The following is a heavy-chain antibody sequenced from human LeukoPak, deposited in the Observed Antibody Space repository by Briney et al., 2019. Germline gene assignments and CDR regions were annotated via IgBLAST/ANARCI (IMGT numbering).Heavy chain of an antibody. J-gene: IGHJ4*02. D-gene: IGHD3-22*01. CDR1: GYTFTGYY. CDR2: INPNSGAT. CDR3: ARDGAGGDYESSDYYAYYFDY. V-gene: IGHV1-2*02. Sequence: GASVRVSCKASGYTFTGYYMHWVRQAPGQGLEWMGWINPNSGATTSAQKFQGRVTMARDTSISTAYMELSRLRSDDTAVYYCARDGAGGDYESSDYYAYYFDYWGQGTLVTVSS.